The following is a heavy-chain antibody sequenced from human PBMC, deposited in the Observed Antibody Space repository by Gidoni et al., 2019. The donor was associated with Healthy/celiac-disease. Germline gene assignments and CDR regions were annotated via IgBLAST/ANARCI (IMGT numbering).Heavy chain of an antibody. V-gene: IGHV4-34*01. Sequence: QVQLQQWGAGLLKPSETLSLTCAVYGGSFSGYYWSWIRQPPGKGLEWIGEINHSGSTNYNPSLKSRVTISVDTSKNQFYLKLSSVTAADTAVYYCARGRPQWLVGANWFDPWGQGTLVTVSS. J-gene: IGHJ5*02. D-gene: IGHD6-19*01. CDR1: GGSFSGYY. CDR2: INHSGST. CDR3: ARGRPQWLVGANWFDP.